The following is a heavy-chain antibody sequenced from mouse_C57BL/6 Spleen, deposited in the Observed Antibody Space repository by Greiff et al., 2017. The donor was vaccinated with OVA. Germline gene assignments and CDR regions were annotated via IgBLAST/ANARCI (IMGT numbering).Heavy chain of an antibody. CDR1: GYTFTSYW. D-gene: IGHD3-3*01. V-gene: IGHV1-55*01. CDR2: IYPGSGST. Sequence: QVHVKQSGAELVKPGASVKMSCKASGYTFTSYWITWVKQRPGQGLEWIGDIYPGSGSTNYNEKFKSKATLTVDTSSSTAYMQLSSLTSEDSAVYYCARARGPSYYFDYWGQGTTLTVSS. CDR3: ARARGPSYYFDY. J-gene: IGHJ2*01.